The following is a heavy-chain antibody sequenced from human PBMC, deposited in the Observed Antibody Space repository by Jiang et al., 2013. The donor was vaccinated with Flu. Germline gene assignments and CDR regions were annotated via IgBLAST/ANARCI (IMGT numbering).Heavy chain of an antibody. CDR1: GFTFRSYG. V-gene: IGHV3-30*03. J-gene: IGHJ4*02. CDR2: ISSDASNK. CDR3: ARDKWLLDY. D-gene: IGHD3-22*01. Sequence: QLLESGGGVVQSGRSLRLSCAASGFTFRSYGMHWVRQAPGKGLEWVALISSDASNKAYADSVKGRFTISRDNSKNTLYLQMNSLRPEDTAIYYCARDKWLLDYWGQGTLVTFSS.